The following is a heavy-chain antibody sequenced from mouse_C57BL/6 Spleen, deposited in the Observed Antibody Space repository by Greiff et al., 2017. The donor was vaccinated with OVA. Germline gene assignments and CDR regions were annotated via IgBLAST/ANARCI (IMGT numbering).Heavy chain of an antibody. Sequence: EVQLQQSGPELVKPGASVKISCKASGYTFTDYYMNWVKQSHGKSLEWIGDINPNNGGTSYNQKFKGKATLTVDKSSSTAYMELRSLTSEDSAVYYCARGWPYAMDYWGQGTSVTVSS. D-gene: IGHD1-1*02. CDR1: GYTFTDYY. CDR2: INPNNGGT. V-gene: IGHV1-26*01. CDR3: ARGWPYAMDY. J-gene: IGHJ4*01.